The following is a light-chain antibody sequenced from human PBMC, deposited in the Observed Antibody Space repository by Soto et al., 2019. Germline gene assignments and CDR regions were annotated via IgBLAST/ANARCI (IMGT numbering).Light chain of an antibody. CDR2: GAS. Sequence: EIVLTQSPGTLSLSPGERVTLSCRASQTVSSSYLAWYQQKPGQAPRLLIYGASSGATGIPDRFSGSGSGTDFTLTISRLQPEDFALYYCQQYGDSPFTFGPGTRVDVK. V-gene: IGKV3-20*01. CDR1: QTVSSSY. CDR3: QQYGDSPFT. J-gene: IGKJ3*01.